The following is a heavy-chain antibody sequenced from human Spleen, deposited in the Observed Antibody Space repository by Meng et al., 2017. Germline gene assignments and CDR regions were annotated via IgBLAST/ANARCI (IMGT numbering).Heavy chain of an antibody. CDR1: GGESFNNYY. CDR3: SGHIDY. CDR2: IERKSNGGTA. Sequence: GESLKISCAVYGGESFNNYYWTWIRQAPGKGLEWVGRIERKSNGGTAEYAAPVKGRFTISRDDSKNTLYLQMNSLKTEDTAVYYCSGHIDYWGQGTLVTVSS. D-gene: IGHD5-12*01. J-gene: IGHJ4*02. V-gene: IGHV3-15*04.